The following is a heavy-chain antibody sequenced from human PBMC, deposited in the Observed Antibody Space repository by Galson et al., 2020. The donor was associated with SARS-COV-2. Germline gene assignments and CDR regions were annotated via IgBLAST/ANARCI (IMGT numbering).Heavy chain of an antibody. J-gene: IGHJ3*02. D-gene: IGHD1-26*01. Sequence: QLGESLKISCAASGFTFTNYAIHWVRQAPGKGLEWEAVISHDGRIEVYADSVKGRFTISRDNSENMLFLQMDSLRADDTAVYYCARDVSGGASDIWGQGTMVTVSS. V-gene: IGHV3-30*04. CDR1: GFTFTNYA. CDR3: ARDVSGGASDI. CDR2: ISHDGRIE.